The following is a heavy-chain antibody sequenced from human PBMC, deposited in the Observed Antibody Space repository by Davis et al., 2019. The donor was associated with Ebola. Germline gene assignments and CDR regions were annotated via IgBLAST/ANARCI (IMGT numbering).Heavy chain of an antibody. CDR2: ISYDGSNK. CDR1: GFTFSSYW. J-gene: IGHJ4*02. Sequence: GESLKISCAASGFTFSSYWMHWVRQAPGKGLEWVAVISYDGSNKYYADSVKGRFTISRDNSKNTLYLQMNSLRAEDTAVYYCAGGFGVVTPDYWGQGTLVTVSS. D-gene: IGHD3-3*01. CDR3: AGGFGVVTPDY. V-gene: IGHV3-30-3*01.